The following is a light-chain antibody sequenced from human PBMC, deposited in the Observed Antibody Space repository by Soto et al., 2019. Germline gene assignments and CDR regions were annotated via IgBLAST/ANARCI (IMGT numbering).Light chain of an antibody. CDR3: QQYHNWPRT. J-gene: IGKJ1*01. CDR1: QSVSSN. CDR2: GAS. Sequence: EIVMTQSPATLSVSPWERATLSCRASQSVSSNLAWYQRKPGQAPRLLIYGASTRATGIPAWFSGGGSGTEFTLTISSLQSEDFAVYYCQQYHNWPRTFGQGTKVDIK. V-gene: IGKV3-15*01.